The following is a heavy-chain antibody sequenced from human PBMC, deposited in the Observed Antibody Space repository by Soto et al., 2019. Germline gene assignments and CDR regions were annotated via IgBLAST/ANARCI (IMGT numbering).Heavy chain of an antibody. J-gene: IGHJ6*02. V-gene: IGHV1-18*01. CDR3: ARVASDYADYYGMDV. D-gene: IGHD6-25*01. Sequence: ASVKVSCKASGYTFTSYGISWVRQAPGQGLEWMGWISAYNGNTNYAQNVQGRVTMTTDTYTSTAYMELRSLRYDDTAVYYCARVASDYADYYGMDVWGQGTTVTSP. CDR1: GYTFTSYG. CDR2: ISAYNGNT.